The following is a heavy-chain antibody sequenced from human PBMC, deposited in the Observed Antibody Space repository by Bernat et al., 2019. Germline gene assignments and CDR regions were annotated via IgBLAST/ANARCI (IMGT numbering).Heavy chain of an antibody. Sequence: QVQLVESGGGVVQPGRSLRLSCAASGFTFSSYGTHWVRQAPGKGLEWVAVIWYDGSNKYYADSVKGRFTISRDNSKNTLYLQMNSLRAEDTAVYYCARDPGRPSPSSRLFDYWGQGTLVTVSS. J-gene: IGHJ4*02. CDR2: IWYDGSNK. CDR1: GFTFSSYG. D-gene: IGHD6-13*01. CDR3: ARDPGRPSPSSRLFDY. V-gene: IGHV3-33*01.